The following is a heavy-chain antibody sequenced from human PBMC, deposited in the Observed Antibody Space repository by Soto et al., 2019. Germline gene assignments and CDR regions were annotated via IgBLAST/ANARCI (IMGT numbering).Heavy chain of an antibody. CDR2: ISAYNGNT. V-gene: IGHV1-18*01. J-gene: IGHJ5*02. CDR3: AAVRVTRITMVRGAPGGWFDP. Sequence: ASVKVSCKASGYTFTSYGISWVRQAPGQGLEWMGWISAYNGNTNYAQKLQGRVTITRDMSTSTAYMELSSLRSEDTAVYYCAAVRVTRITMVRGAPGGWFDPWGQGTLVTVSS. D-gene: IGHD3-10*01. CDR1: GYTFTSYG.